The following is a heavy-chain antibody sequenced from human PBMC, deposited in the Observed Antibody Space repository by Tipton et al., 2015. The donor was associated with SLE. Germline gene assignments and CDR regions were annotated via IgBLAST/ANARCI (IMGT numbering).Heavy chain of an antibody. D-gene: IGHD6-13*01. V-gene: IGHV5-51*03. Sequence: VQLVQSGAEVKKPEESLKISCKGSGYSFTTYWIGWVRQVPGKGLEWMGIINPGDSDTRYSPSFQGQVTISADKSISTAYLQWSSLKASATAMYYCARLTRPGSYSSSRSYWYFDLWGRGTLVTVSS. J-gene: IGHJ2*01. CDR2: INPGDSDT. CDR1: GYSFTTYW. CDR3: ARLTRPGSYSSSRSYWYFDL.